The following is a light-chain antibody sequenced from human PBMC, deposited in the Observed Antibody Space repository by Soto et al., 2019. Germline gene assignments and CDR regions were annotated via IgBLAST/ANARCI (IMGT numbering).Light chain of an antibody. J-gene: IGKJ4*01. CDR3: QQRSNWPPSVT. Sequence: EIVMTQSPATLSLSPGERATLSCRASQSVSSSYLSWYQQKPGQAPRLLIYGASTRATGIPARFSGSGSGTDFTLTISSLQPEDFAVYYCQQRSNWPPSVTFGGGTKVEIK. V-gene: IGKV3D-7*01. CDR2: GAS. CDR1: QSVSSSY.